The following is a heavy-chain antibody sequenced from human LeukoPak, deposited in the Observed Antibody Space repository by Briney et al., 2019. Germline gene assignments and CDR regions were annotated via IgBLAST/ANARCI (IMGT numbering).Heavy chain of an antibody. V-gene: IGHV3-74*01. CDR2: ISPTGSTT. Sequence: GGSLRLSCTASGFSFSGHWMHWARQLPGKGLVWVSRISPTGSTTSYADSVKGRFTVSRDNAKNTLYLQVNNLRAEDTAVYFCARDSTPYDSSGYCFDYWGQGALVTVSS. CDR1: GFSFSGHW. CDR3: ARDSTPYDSSGYCFDY. J-gene: IGHJ4*02. D-gene: IGHD3-22*01.